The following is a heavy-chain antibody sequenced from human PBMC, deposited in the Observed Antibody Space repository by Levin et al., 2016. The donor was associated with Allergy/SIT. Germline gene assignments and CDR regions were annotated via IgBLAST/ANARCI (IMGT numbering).Heavy chain of an antibody. Sequence: WIRQPPGKGLEWIGYIYYSGSTNYNPSLKSRVTISVDTSKNQFSLKLSSVTAADTAVYYCARRTVTGYFDYWGQGTLVTVSS. V-gene: IGHV4-59*08. CDR3: ARRTVTGYFDY. D-gene: IGHD4-17*01. J-gene: IGHJ4*02. CDR2: IYYSGST.